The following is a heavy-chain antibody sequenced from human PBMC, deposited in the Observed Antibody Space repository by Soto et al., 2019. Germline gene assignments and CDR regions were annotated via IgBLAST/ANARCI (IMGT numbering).Heavy chain of an antibody. Sequence: ASVKVSCKASGYTFTSYGISWVRQAPGQGLEWMGWISAYNGNTNYAQKLQGRVTMTTDTSTSTAYMELRSLRAEDTAVYYCASSFTILRWELLLPLYGMDVWGQGTTVTVSS. V-gene: IGHV1-18*01. CDR3: ASSFTILRWELLLPLYGMDV. D-gene: IGHD1-26*01. CDR1: GYTFTSYG. CDR2: ISAYNGNT. J-gene: IGHJ6*02.